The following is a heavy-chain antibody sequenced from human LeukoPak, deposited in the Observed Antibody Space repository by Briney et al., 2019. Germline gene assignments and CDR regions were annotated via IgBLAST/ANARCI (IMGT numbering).Heavy chain of an antibody. J-gene: IGHJ4*02. D-gene: IGHD3-10*01. CDR2: ISGSGGST. Sequence: PGGSLRLSCAASGFTFSSYAMSWVRQATGKGLEWVSAISGSGGSTYYADSVKGRFTISRDNSKNTLYLQMNSLRAEDTAVYYCAKDIPTLNVLLWFGESDYWGQGTLVTVSS. CDR1: GFTFSSYA. CDR3: AKDIPTLNVLLWFGESDY. V-gene: IGHV3-23*01.